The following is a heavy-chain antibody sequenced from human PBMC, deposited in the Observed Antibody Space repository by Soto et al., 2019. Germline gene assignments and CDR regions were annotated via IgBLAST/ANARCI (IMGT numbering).Heavy chain of an antibody. CDR1: GFTFSYYA. Sequence: EVQLVESGGVLVQPGGSLRLSFAASGFTFSYYAVHWVRQPTGKGLEWVSVIGSAGDTYYPGSVKGRFTISRENAKNSLYLQMNSQRAEDTAGDYCARDYLGSFDFWGHGALGTFSA. CDR3: ARDYLGSFDF. CDR2: IGSAGDT. D-gene: IGHD1-26*01. V-gene: IGHV3-13*01. J-gene: IGHJ4*01.